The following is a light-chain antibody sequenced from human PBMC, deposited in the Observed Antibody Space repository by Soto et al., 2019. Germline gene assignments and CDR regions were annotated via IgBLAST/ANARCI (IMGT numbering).Light chain of an antibody. J-gene: IGKJ5*01. CDR1: QSVSSY. Sequence: EIVSTQSPATLSLSPGERSTLSCSASQSVSSYLAWYQQKPGQAPRLLIYDASNRATGIPARFSGSGSGTDFTLTISSLEPEDFAVYYCQQRSNWPPEITFGQGTRLEIK. V-gene: IGKV3-11*01. CDR2: DAS. CDR3: QQRSNWPPEIT.